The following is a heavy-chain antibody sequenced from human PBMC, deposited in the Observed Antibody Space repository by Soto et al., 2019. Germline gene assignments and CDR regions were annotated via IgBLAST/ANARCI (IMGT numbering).Heavy chain of an antibody. CDR2: IYYSGST. CDR3: ARVGDGYCSSTSCHDAFDI. D-gene: IGHD2-2*01. V-gene: IGHV4-31*03. CDR1: GGSIRSGGYY. Sequence: SKTLSLTCTVSGGSIRSGGYYWSWIRQHPGKGLEWIGYIYYSGSTYYNPSLKSRVTISVDTSKNQSSLKLSSVTAADTAVYYCARVGDGYCSSTSCHDAFDIWGQGTMVTVSS. J-gene: IGHJ3*02.